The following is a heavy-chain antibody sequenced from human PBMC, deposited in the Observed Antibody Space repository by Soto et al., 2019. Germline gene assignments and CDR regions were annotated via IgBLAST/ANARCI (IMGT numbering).Heavy chain of an antibody. D-gene: IGHD3-22*01. J-gene: IGHJ4*02. Sequence: QVQLQESGPGLVKPSQTLTLTCSVSGGSISTGDYYWNWIRQPPGKGLEWIGYIYYTGSTYYNPSLKSRVIISIDTSKTQFSVNLTSVTAADTAIYYCARGSEGDDYDSKLGFDYWGQGILVTVSS. V-gene: IGHV4-30-4*01. CDR3: ARGSEGDDYDSKLGFDY. CDR2: IYYTGST. CDR1: GGSISTGDYY.